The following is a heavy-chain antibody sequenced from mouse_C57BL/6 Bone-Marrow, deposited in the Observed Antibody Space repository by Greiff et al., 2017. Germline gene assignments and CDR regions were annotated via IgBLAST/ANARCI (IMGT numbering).Heavy chain of an antibody. CDR2: INPDSSTI. Sequence: EVQLQQSGGGLVQPGGSLKLSCAASGIDFSRYWMSWVRRAPGKGLEWIGEINPDSSTINYAPSLKDKFIISRDNAKNTLYLQMSKVRSEDTALYYCARSYYYGSSPYAMDYWGQGTSVTVSS. V-gene: IGHV4-1*01. CDR1: GIDFSRYW. J-gene: IGHJ4*01. D-gene: IGHD1-1*01. CDR3: ARSYYYGSSPYAMDY.